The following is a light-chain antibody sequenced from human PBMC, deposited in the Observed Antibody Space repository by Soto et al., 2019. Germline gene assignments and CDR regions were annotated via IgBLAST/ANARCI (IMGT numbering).Light chain of an antibody. CDR3: HTRGPGYVL. CDR2: LYSDGTH. J-gene: IGLJ2*01. Sequence: QPVLTQSPSASASLGDSVKLTCTLSSWHITYTIAWHQQQPQKGPRYLMKLYSDGTHLKGDGIPDCFSSSSSGAGRYLISSRAQAEDDADYHCHTRGPGYVLFGGGTKLTVL. V-gene: IGLV4-69*01. CDR1: SWHITYT.